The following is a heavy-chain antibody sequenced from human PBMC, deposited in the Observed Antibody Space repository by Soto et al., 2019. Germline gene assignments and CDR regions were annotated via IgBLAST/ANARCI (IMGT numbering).Heavy chain of an antibody. Sequence: QVQLVESGGGVVQPGRSLRLSCVGSGFPFWHYGMHWVRQAPGTGLEWVAVIWSDGNKESYADSVKGRFAISRDNSKDTFYLEMNSLRVDDTSVSFCARDRNGGWFHMDVWGQGTTVSVSS. CDR3: ARDRNGGWFHMDV. J-gene: IGHJ6*02. CDR2: IWSDGNKE. D-gene: IGHD6-19*01. CDR1: GFPFWHYG. V-gene: IGHV3-33*01.